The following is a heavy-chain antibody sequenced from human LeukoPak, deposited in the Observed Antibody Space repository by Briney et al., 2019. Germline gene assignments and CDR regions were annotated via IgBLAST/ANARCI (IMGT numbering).Heavy chain of an antibody. CDR2: ISSSSSTI. J-gene: IGHJ4*02. Sequence: PGGSLRLSCAASGFTFSSYSMNWVRQAPGKGLEWVSYISSSSSTIYYADSVKGRFTISRDNAKNSLYLQMNSLRAEDTAVYYCASPRRGPLPYSGYDSLDYWGQGTLVTVSS. V-gene: IGHV3-48*04. CDR3: ASPRRGPLPYSGYDSLDY. CDR1: GFTFSSYS. D-gene: IGHD5-12*01.